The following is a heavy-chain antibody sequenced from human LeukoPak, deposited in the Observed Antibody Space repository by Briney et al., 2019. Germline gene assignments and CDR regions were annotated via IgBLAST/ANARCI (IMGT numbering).Heavy chain of an antibody. CDR1: GFTFSDSF. V-gene: IGHV3-23*01. CDR2: ISGSGGGT. CDR3: AKRGVVIRVILVGFHKEAYYFDS. Sequence: GGSLRLSCAASGFTFSDSFMSWIRQAPGKGLEWVAGISGSGGGTNYADSVKGRFTISRDNFKNTLYLQMNSLRAEDTAVYFCAKRGVVIRVILVGFHKEAYYFDSWGQGALVTVSS. D-gene: IGHD3-22*01. J-gene: IGHJ4*02.